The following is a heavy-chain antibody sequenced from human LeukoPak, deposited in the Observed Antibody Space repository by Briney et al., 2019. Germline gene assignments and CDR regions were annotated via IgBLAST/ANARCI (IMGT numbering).Heavy chain of an antibody. CDR3: ARVRGPPYYWFDP. V-gene: IGHV4-31*03. Sequence: PSQTLSLTCTVSGGSISSGGYYGRWIRQHPGKGLEWIGYIYYSGSTYYNPSLKSRVTISVDTSKNQFSLKLSSVTAADTAVYYCARVRGPPYYWFDPWGQGTLVTVSS. J-gene: IGHJ5*02. D-gene: IGHD3-10*01. CDR1: GGSISSGGYY. CDR2: IYYSGST.